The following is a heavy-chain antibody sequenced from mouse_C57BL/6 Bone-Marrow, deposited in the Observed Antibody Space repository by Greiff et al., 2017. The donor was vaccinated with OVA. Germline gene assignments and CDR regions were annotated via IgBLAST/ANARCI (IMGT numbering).Heavy chain of an antibody. CDR3: ARGPPGFAY. J-gene: IGHJ3*01. Sequence: VKLQESGAELARPGASVKLSCKASGYTFTSYGISWVKQRTGQGLEWIGEIYPRSGNTYYNEKFKGKATLTADKSSSTAYMELRSLTSEDSAVYFCARGPPGFAYWGQGTLVTVSA. CDR1: GYTFTSYG. V-gene: IGHV1-81*01. CDR2: IYPRSGNT.